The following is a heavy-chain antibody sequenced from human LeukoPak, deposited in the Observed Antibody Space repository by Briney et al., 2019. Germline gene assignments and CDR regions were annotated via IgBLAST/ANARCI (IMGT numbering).Heavy chain of an antibody. CDR3: ASWGAVTTQMGYAFDI. CDR1: GYTFTGDY. J-gene: IGHJ3*02. Sequence: GASVKVSCKASGYTFTGDYIHWVRQAPGQGLEWMGWINPNSGGTNYAQKFQGRVTMTRDTSISTAYMELSRLRSDDTAVYYCASWGAVTTQMGYAFDIWGQGTMVTVSS. CDR2: INPNSGGT. D-gene: IGHD4-17*01. V-gene: IGHV1-2*02.